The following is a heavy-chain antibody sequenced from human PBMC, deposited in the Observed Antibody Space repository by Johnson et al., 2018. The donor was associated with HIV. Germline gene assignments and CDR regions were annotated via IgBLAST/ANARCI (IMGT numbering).Heavy chain of an antibody. Sequence: VQLVESGGGLVQPGGSLRLSCAASGFTVSITYMSWVRQAPGKGLEWVSTIYSGGSTYYGNSVKGRFTISRDNSKNTLYLQMGSLRDEDMAVYYCAREGPSERAGFDIWGQGTMVTVSS. J-gene: IGHJ3*02. CDR2: IYSGGST. CDR1: GFTVSITY. CDR3: AREGPSERAGFDI. V-gene: IGHV3-66*01.